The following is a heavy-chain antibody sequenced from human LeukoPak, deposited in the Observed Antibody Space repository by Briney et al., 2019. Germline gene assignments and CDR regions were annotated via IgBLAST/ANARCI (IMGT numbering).Heavy chain of an antibody. J-gene: IGHJ4*02. Sequence: GGSLRLSCAASGFTFSSYSTNWVRQAPGKGLEWVSYISSSSSTIYYADSVKGRFTITRDNAKNSLYLQMNSLRAEDTAVYYCARDRGITMIVVVPAGFDYWGQGTLVTVSS. CDR3: ARDRGITMIVVVPAGFDY. CDR2: ISSSSSTI. V-gene: IGHV3-48*04. CDR1: GFTFSSYS. D-gene: IGHD3-22*01.